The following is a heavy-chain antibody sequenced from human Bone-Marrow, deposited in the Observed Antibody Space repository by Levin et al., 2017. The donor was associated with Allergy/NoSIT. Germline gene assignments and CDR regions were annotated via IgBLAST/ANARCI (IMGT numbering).Heavy chain of an antibody. CDR1: GYSISSGYY. J-gene: IGHJ4*02. D-gene: IGHD2-15*01. CDR2: IYHSGST. Sequence: SCAVSGYSISSGYYWGWIRQPPGKGLEWIGSIYHSGSTYYNPSLKSRVTISVDTSKNQFSLKLSSVTAADTAVYYCARDYCSGGSCYADFFDYWGQGTLVTVSS. CDR3: ARDYCSGGSCYADFFDY. V-gene: IGHV4-38-2*01.